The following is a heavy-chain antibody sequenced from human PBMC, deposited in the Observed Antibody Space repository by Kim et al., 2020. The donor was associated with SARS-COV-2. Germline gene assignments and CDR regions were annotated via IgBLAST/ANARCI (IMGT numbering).Heavy chain of an antibody. CDR2: IYYSGST. Sequence: SETLSLTCTVSGGSISSSSYYWGWIRQPPGKGLEWIGSIYYSGSTYYNPSLKSRVTISVDTSKNQFSLKLSSVTAADTAVYYCARPVTDGSGSYYINWFDPWGQGTLVTVSS. J-gene: IGHJ5*02. CDR3: ARPVTDGSGSYYINWFDP. CDR1: GGSISSSSYY. V-gene: IGHV4-39*01. D-gene: IGHD3-10*01.